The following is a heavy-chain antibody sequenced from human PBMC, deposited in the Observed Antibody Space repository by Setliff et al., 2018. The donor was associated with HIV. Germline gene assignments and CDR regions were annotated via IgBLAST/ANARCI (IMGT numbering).Heavy chain of an antibody. D-gene: IGHD4-17*01. CDR1: GGSFSGYY. J-gene: IGHJ4*02. CDR2: VTHSGRT. CDR3: ARAAAGNTGPFDL. Sequence: SETLSLTCAVYGGSFSGYYWSWIRQPPGKGLEWIGEVTHSGRTNYNPSLESRVTMSVDTSKNQFSLKLTSVTASDTAVYYCARAAAGNTGPFDLWGQGSPVTVSS. V-gene: IGHV4-34*01.